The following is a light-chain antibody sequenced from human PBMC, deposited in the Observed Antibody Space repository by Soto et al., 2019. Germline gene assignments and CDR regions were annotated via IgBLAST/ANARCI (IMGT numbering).Light chain of an antibody. CDR3: QQDNSYWT. V-gene: IGKV1-5*03. CDR1: QSISSW. J-gene: IGKJ1*01. CDR2: KAS. Sequence: DIQMTQSHSTLSASVGDRVTITCRASQSISSWLAWYQQKPGKAPKLLIYKASSLESGVPSRFSGSGSGAEFTLTISSLQPDDFAINYCQQDNSYWTFGQGTKGEIK.